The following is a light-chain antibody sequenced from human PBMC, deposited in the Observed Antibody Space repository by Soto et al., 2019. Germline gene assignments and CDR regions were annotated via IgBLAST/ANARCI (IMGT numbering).Light chain of an antibody. CDR3: HQYNNWPPWT. V-gene: IGKV3-15*01. CDR1: QSVGKN. Sequence: ETVMTQSPATLSVSPGERVTLSCRASQSVGKNLAWYQQKPGQAPRLLIYDASTRATGIPARFSGSGSGTELTLSISSLQSEDFAVYSCHQYNNWPPWTFGQGTTVEIK. CDR2: DAS. J-gene: IGKJ1*01.